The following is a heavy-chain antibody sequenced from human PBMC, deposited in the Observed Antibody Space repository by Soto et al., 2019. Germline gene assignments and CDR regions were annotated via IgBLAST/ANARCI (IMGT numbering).Heavy chain of an antibody. CDR2: INPSGGST. J-gene: IGHJ4*02. V-gene: IGHV1-46*01. CDR1: GYTFTSYY. D-gene: IGHD6-13*01. Sequence: QVQLVQSGAEVKKPGASVKVSCKASGYTFTSYYIHWVRQAPGQGLEWMGIINPSGGSTTYAQKFQRRVTMASDTPTSAVYREPSGLRSEDTAVYYCAIDEGLAAQAFGFWGQGTLVTFSS. CDR3: AIDEGLAAQAFGF.